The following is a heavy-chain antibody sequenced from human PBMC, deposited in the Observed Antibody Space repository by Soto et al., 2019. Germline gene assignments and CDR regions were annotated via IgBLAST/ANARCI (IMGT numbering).Heavy chain of an antibody. J-gene: IGHJ4*02. Sequence: GGSLRLSCAASGFIFSSYHMHWVRQAPGKGLEYVSAILNNGGKTYYADSVRGRFTISRDNSKDTLYLQMDSLRGEDMAVYYCAREGSDRDVYNFFGWHLDYWGQGILVTVSS. V-gene: IGHV3-64*02. CDR2: ILNNGGKT. CDR1: GFIFSSYH. CDR3: AREGSDRDVYNFFGWHLDY. D-gene: IGHD1-1*01.